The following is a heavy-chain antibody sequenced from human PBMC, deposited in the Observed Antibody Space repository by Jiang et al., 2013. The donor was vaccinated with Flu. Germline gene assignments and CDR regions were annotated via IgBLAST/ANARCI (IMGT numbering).Heavy chain of an antibody. CDR2: IYYSGST. CDR1: GGSISSYY. D-gene: IGHD2-15*01. CDR3: ARALQYCSGGSCYWARNYYYYGMDV. J-gene: IGHJ6*01. Sequence: GSGLVKPSETLSLTCTVSGGSISSYYWSWIRQPPGKGLEWIGYIYYSGSTNYNPSLKSRVTISVDTSKNQFSLKLSSVTAADTAVYYCARALQYCSGGSCYWARNYYYYGMDV. V-gene: IGHV4-59*01.